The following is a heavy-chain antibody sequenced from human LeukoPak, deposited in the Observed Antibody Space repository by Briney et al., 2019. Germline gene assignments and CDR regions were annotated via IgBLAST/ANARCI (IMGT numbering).Heavy chain of an antibody. CDR3: TTDHDSSGYYYTYVS. V-gene: IGHV3-15*01. CDR1: GFTFNNAW. J-gene: IGHJ4*02. D-gene: IGHD3-22*01. Sequence: GGSLRLSCAASGFTFNNAWMNWVRQAPGKGLEWVGRIKSKTDGGTADYAALVKGRFIISRDDSKNTLYLQMNSLKTEDTAVYYCTTDHDSSGYYYTYVSWGQGTLVTVSS. CDR2: IKSKTDGGTA.